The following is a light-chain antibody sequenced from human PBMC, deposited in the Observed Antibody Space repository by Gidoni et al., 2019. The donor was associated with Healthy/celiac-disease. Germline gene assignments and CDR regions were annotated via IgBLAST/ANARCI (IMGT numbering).Light chain of an antibody. CDR3: QQYYSYPSLT. Sequence: AIRMTQSPSSFSASTGDRVTITCRASQGISSYLAWYQQKPGKAPKLLIYAAPTLQSGVPSRFSGSGSGTDFTLTISSLQSEDFATYYCQQYYSYPSLTFGGGTKVEIK. J-gene: IGKJ4*01. CDR1: QGISSY. CDR2: AAP. V-gene: IGKV1-8*01.